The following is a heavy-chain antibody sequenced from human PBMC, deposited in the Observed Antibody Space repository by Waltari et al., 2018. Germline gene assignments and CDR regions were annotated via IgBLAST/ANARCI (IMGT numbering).Heavy chain of an antibody. D-gene: IGHD3-9*01. CDR1: GFTFSSFS. J-gene: IGHJ4*02. Sequence: EVQLLESGGGLVQPGGSLRLSCTASGFTFSSFSMSWVRQAPGKGLEVVSRIGSSGANTYYANSVKGRFTVSRDNSKNTVYLQINSLRAEETATDYGVKDRPDWPIDYWGQGTLVTVSS. CDR2: IGSSGANT. V-gene: IGHV3-23*01. CDR3: VKDRPDWPIDY.